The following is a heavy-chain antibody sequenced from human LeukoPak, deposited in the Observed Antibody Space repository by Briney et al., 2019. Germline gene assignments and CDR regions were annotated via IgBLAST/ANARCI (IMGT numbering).Heavy chain of an antibody. CDR2: IYPGDSDT. J-gene: IGHJ6*03. Sequence: GESLKISCKGSGYSFTSYWIGWVRQMPGKGLEWMGIIYPGDSDTRYSPSFQGQVTISADKSISTAYLQWSSLKASDTAMYYCARHNRYYDILTGYSPYYYYYYMDVWGKGTTVTVPS. V-gene: IGHV5-51*01. CDR1: GYSFTSYW. D-gene: IGHD3-9*01. CDR3: ARHNRYYDILTGYSPYYYYYYMDV.